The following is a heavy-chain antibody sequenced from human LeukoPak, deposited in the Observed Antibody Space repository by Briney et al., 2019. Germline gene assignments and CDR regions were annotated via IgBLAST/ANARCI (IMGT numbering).Heavy chain of an antibody. CDR2: INSDGSST. Sequence: GGSLRLSCAASGFTFSSYGMHWVRQAPGKGLVWVSRINSDGSSTSYADSVKGRFTISRDNAKNTLYLQMNSLRAEDTAVYYCARGDSSGYDAFDIWGQGTMVTVSS. CDR3: ARGDSSGYDAFDI. V-gene: IGHV3-74*01. D-gene: IGHD3-22*01. J-gene: IGHJ3*02. CDR1: GFTFSSYG.